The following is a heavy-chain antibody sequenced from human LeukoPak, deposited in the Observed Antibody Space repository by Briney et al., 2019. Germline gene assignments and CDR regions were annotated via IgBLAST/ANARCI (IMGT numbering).Heavy chain of an antibody. Sequence: PGGSLRLSCAASGFTFSSYWMNWVRQAPGKGLEWVANIKQDGSEKYYVDSMKGRFTISIDNAKKSLFLQMNSLRAEDTAVYYCAAGSGWTADYWGQGTLVTVSS. CDR3: AAGSGWTADY. J-gene: IGHJ4*02. CDR1: GFTFSSYW. CDR2: IKQDGSEK. V-gene: IGHV3-7*02. D-gene: IGHD6-19*01.